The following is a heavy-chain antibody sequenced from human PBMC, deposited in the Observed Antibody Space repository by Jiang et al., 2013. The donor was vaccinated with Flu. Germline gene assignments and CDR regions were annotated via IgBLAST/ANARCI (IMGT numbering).Heavy chain of an antibody. CDR3: ARELRYFDFSRKGSHAFDI. Sequence: KPGASVKVSCKTSGYKFTDYYMHWVRQAPGQGLEWMGWINPSTGGTNYAQKFQDRVTVTRDTSISTAYLEVSRLGSDDTAVYFCARELRYFDFSRKGSHAFDIWGQGTMVTVSS. V-gene: IGHV1-2*02. CDR1: GYKFTDYY. J-gene: IGHJ3*02. CDR2: INPSTGGT. D-gene: IGHD3-9*01.